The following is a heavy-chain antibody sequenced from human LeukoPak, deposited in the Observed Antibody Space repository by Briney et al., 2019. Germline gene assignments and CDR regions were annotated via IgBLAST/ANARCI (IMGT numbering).Heavy chain of an antibody. CDR1: GFTLSSHG. J-gene: IGHJ4*02. CDR3: TRDSQGSGIYSVDY. CDR2: IKRDGSKI. D-gene: IGHD3-10*01. Sequence: PGRSLRLSCAASGFTLSSHGMHWVRQAPGKGLEWVANIKRDGSKIYYVDSVKGRFTISRDNDKNSLYLQINSLRAEDTAVYYCTRDSQGSGIYSVDYWGQGTLVTVSS. V-gene: IGHV3-7*05.